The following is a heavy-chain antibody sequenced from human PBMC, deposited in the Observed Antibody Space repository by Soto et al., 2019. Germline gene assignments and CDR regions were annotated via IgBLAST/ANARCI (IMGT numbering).Heavy chain of an antibody. D-gene: IGHD2-15*01. CDR1: GGSFSGYY. J-gene: IGHJ6*02. V-gene: IGHV4-34*01. Sequence: SETLSLTCAVYGGSFSGYYWSWIRQSPLNGKEWIGEINHSGSTNYNPSLKSRVTISVDTSKNQFSLKLSSVTAADTAVYYCARHLECSGGSCYLRGYYGMDVWGQGTKVTVSS. CDR3: ARHLECSGGSCYLRGYYGMDV. CDR2: INHSGST.